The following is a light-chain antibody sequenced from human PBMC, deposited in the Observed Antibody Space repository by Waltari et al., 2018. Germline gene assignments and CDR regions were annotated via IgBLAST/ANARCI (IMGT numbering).Light chain of an antibody. Sequence: DIQMTQSPSFVSASVGDRVTIFCRAPEDIRSWLAWYQQRPGKAPKLLIYAASNLESGVPSRFRGSGSETNFTLTVSSLQPEDFATYYCQQAKSFPLTFGGGTKVEI. J-gene: IGKJ4*01. V-gene: IGKV1-12*01. CDR3: QQAKSFPLT. CDR1: EDIRSW. CDR2: AAS.